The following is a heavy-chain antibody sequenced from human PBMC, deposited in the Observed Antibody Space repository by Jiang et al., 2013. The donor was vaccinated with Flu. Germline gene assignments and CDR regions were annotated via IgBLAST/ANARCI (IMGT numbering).Heavy chain of an antibody. D-gene: IGHD6-13*01. V-gene: IGHV1-46*01. CDR2: INPNNGGT. J-gene: IGHJ5*02. Sequence: QLVESGAEVKKPGASVRVSCKASGYSFPSHYMHWVRQAPGQGLEWMAIINPNNGGTNYAQQFQGRVTLTRDTSTSTVYMELNDLRSEDTAVYYCARDTSAAETSWWLDPWGQGTLVTVSS. CDR1: GYSFPSHY. CDR3: ARDTSAAETSWWLDP.